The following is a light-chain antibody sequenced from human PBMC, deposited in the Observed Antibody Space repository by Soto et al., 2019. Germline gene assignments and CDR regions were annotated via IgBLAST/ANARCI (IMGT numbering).Light chain of an antibody. J-gene: IGKJ4*01. Sequence: IVMTQSPATLSVSLGERATLSCRASQSINSNLAWYQQKPGQAPRLLIYDVSTRATGVPARFSGTGSETDFTLTISGLQSEDSAVYYCQQYGSSPLTFGGGTKV. CDR1: QSINSN. V-gene: IGKV3-15*01. CDR2: DVS. CDR3: QQYGSSPLT.